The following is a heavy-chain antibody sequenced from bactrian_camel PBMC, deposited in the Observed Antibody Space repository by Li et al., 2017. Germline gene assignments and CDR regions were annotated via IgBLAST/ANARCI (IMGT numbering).Heavy chain of an antibody. CDR1: GFTFDDTY. D-gene: IGHD7*01. CDR2: VSSEGTA. Sequence: DVQLVESGGGSVQAGGSLRLSCTASGFTFDDTYVAWYRQAPGNECEMVSRVSSEGTANYADSVKGRFTISRDSAKNTVYLQMNDLKPEDTAVYYCARDKDYVIGGRYNPDSQGTQVTVS. V-gene: IGHV3S66*01. J-gene: IGHJ4*01.